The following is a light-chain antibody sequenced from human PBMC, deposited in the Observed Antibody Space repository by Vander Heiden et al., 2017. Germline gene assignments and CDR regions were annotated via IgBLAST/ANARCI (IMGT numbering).Light chain of an antibody. CDR3: QHYFSPPWT. J-gene: IGKJ1*01. CDR1: QSVLSSSNNKNY. V-gene: IGKV4-1*01. CDR2: WAS. Sequence: DILITQSPDSLAVSLAEGATINCKSSQSVLSSSNNKNYLAWYQQKPGQPPKLLIYWASTRESGVPDRFSGSGSGTDFTLTISGLQAEDVAVYYCQHYFSPPWTFGQGTKVEIK.